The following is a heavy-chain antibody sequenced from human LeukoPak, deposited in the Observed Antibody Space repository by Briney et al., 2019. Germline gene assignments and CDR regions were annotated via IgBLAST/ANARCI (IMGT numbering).Heavy chain of an antibody. J-gene: IGHJ4*02. V-gene: IGHV4-59*01. D-gene: IGHD3-16*02. CDR2: IYYTGST. Sequence: SETLRLSCTVSGVSISSYYWSWIRQPPGKRLEWIGYIYYTGSTNYNPSLKSRVTMSVDTSKNQFSLWLNSVTAADTAVYYCAREEDLIVLPFWGQGGLVTVSS. CDR3: AREEDLIVLPF. CDR1: GVSISSYY.